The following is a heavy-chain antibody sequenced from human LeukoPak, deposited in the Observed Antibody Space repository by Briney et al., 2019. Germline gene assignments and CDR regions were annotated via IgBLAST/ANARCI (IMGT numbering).Heavy chain of an antibody. J-gene: IGHJ6*02. Sequence: GRSLRLSCAASGFTFSSYAMHWVRQAPGKGLEWVAVISYDGSNKYYADSVKGRFTISRDNSKNTLYLQMNSLRAEDTAVYYCARAPARRSSYYYGMDVWGQGTTVTVSS. V-gene: IGHV3-30-3*01. CDR3: ARAPARRSSYYYGMDV. CDR1: GFTFSSYA. D-gene: IGHD3-10*01. CDR2: ISYDGSNK.